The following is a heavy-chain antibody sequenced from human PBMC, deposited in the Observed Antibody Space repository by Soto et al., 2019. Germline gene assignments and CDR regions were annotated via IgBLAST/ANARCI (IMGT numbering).Heavy chain of an antibody. J-gene: IGHJ5*02. D-gene: IGHD3-3*01. CDR3: ARGSELRFLEWSYPPRWFDP. CDR1: GGSISISTYH. CDR2: INYSGST. Sequence: SETLSLTCTVSGGSISISTYHWGWIRQPPGKGLEWIGSINYSGSTYYNPSFKSRVTISVDASENQFSLKLSSVTAADTAVYYCARGSELRFLEWSYPPRWFDPWGQGTLVTVSS. V-gene: IGHV4-39*07.